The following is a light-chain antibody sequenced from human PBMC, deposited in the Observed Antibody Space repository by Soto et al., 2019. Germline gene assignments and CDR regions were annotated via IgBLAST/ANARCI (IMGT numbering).Light chain of an antibody. CDR3: QQYGSSQYT. CDR1: QSVNNNY. V-gene: IGKV3-20*01. Sequence: EIVLTQSPGTLSLSPGERATLSCRASQSVNNNYLAWYHQKPGQAPRLLIYGASSRATGIPDRFSGSGSGTDSTLTISRLEPEDFAVYYCQQYGSSQYTFGQGTKLEIK. J-gene: IGKJ2*01. CDR2: GAS.